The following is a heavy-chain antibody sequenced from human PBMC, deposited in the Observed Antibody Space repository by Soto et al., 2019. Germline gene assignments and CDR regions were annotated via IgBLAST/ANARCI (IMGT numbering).Heavy chain of an antibody. Sequence: SETLSLTCTVSGGSIRGYHWGWVRQPPGKGLEWIGYIHNVGTTTYYPSLKNRVTISKDTSKSQFSLRLTSVTAADTAIYFCARLALRMATIRLNFDYWGQGTQVTVSS. CDR2: IHNVGTT. CDR1: GGSIRGYH. D-gene: IGHD3-16*01. CDR3: ARLALRMATIRLNFDY. J-gene: IGHJ4*02. V-gene: IGHV4-59*01.